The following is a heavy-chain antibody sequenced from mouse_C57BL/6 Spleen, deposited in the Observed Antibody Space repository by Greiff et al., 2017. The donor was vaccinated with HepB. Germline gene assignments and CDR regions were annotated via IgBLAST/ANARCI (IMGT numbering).Heavy chain of an antibody. CDR1: GFTFSDYY. V-gene: IGHV5-16*01. J-gene: IGHJ2*01. CDR3: ARVGNYFDY. CDR2: INYDGSST. Sequence: EVQVVESEGGLVQPGSSMKLSCTASGFTFSDYYMAWVRQVPEKGLEWVANINYDGSSTYYLDSLKSRFIISRDNAKNILYLQMSSLKSEDTATYYCARVGNYFDYWGQGTTLTVSS.